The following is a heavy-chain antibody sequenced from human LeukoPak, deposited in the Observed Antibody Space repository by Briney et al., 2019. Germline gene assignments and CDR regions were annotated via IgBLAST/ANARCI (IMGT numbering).Heavy chain of an antibody. CDR1: GFTFSSYW. J-gene: IGHJ4*02. CDR3: ARTHRYYFDY. V-gene: IGHV3-74*01. CDR2: IKTDGSST. Sequence: GGSLRLSCAASGFTFSSYWMHWVRQVPGKGLMWVSRIKTDGSSTSYADSVKGRFTISRDNAKNTLYLQMNSLRVEDTAVYYCARTHRYYFDYWGQGTLVTVSS.